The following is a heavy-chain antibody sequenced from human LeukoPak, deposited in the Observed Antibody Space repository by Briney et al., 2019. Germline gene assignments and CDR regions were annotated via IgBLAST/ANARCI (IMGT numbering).Heavy chain of an antibody. D-gene: IGHD6-19*01. CDR3: AGLNSSGWYWFDP. CDR1: GYSISSGYY. J-gene: IGHJ5*02. CDR2: IYHSGST. V-gene: IGHV4-38-2*02. Sequence: SETLSLTCTVSGYSISSGYYWGWIRQPPGKGLEWIGSIYHSGSTYYNPSLKSRVTISVDTSKNQFSLKLSSVTAADTAVYYCAGLNSSGWYWFDPWGQGTLVTVSS.